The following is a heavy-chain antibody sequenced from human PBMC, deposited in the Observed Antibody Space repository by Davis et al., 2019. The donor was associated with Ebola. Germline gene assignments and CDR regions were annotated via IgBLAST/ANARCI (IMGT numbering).Heavy chain of an antibody. D-gene: IGHD1-26*01. Sequence: AASVKVSCKASGYTFPNYYMHWVRQAPGQGLEWMGRINPNSGGTNYAQKFQGRVTMTRDTSISTAYMDLRSLRSDDTAVYFCARTSIVGTTTTASDIWGQGTLVTVSS. CDR3: ARTSIVGTTTTASDI. V-gene: IGHV1-2*06. CDR1: GYTFPNYY. CDR2: INPNSGGT. J-gene: IGHJ3*02.